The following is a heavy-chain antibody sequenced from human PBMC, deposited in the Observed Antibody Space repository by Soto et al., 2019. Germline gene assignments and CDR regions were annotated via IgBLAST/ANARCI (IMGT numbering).Heavy chain of an antibody. CDR2: IWYDGSNK. D-gene: IGHD4-4*01. CDR1: GFTFSSYG. J-gene: IGHJ4*02. Sequence: GGSLRLSCAASGFTFSSYGMHWVRQAPGKGLEWVAVIWYDGSNKYYADSVKGRFTISRDNSKNTLYLQMNSLRAEDTAVYYCARDSTPTVTTKSCFDYWGQGTLVTVSS. CDR3: ARDSTPTVTTKSCFDY. V-gene: IGHV3-33*01.